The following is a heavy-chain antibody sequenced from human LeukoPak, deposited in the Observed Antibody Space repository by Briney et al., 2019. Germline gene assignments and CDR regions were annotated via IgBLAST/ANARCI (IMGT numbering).Heavy chain of an antibody. CDR3: ARTYYDSGGNWFDP. CDR2: IYYSGST. J-gene: IGHJ5*02. CDR1: GGSISSSSYY. D-gene: IGHD3-22*01. V-gene: IGHV4-39*01. Sequence: PSETLSLTCTVSGGSISSSSYYWGWIRQPPGKGLEWIVSIYYSGSTYYNPSLKSRVTISVDTSKNQFSLKLSSVTAADTAVYYCARTYYDSGGNWFDPWGQGTLVAVFS.